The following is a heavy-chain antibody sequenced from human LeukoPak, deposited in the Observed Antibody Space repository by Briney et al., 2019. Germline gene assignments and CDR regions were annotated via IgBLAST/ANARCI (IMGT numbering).Heavy chain of an antibody. CDR3: ATSGANWEGSYLYGMGMGG. CDR2: INPNRSIA. V-gene: IGHV1-69*04. CDR1: GCTFTSYA. J-gene: IGHJ6*01. D-gene: IGHD4/OR15-4a*01. Sequence: SVKVSCKASGCTFTSYAISWVRQAPGQGLEWMGRINPNRSIANYAQKFQGRVTITRDTSTSTAYMELSSLRSDDTAVYYCATSGANWEGSYLYGMGMGGWGKAVTVS.